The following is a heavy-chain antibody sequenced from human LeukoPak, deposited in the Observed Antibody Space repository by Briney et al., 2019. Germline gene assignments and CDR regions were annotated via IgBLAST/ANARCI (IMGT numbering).Heavy chain of an antibody. CDR2: TYYRSKWYN. J-gene: IGHJ6*01. D-gene: IGHD3-10*02. CDR3: ERDSTNVRGVSMLVYYGTYV. V-gene: IGHV6-1*01. Sequence: SQTLSLTCAISGYSVSSNSAAWNWIRQSPSRGLEWLGRTYYRSKWYNDYAVSVKSRITINPDTSKNQFSLQLNSVTPEDTTVYYCERDSTNVRGVSMLVYYGTYVCWQRATVTVSS. CDR1: GYSVSSNSAA.